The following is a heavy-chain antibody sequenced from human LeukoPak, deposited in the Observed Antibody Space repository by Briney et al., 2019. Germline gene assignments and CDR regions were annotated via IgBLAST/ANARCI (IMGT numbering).Heavy chain of an antibody. Sequence: ASVKVSCKASGYTFTGYYMHWVRQAPGQGLEWMGWINPNSGGTNYAQKFQGRVTMTRDTSISTAYMELSRLRSDDTAVYYCARDSRYDSSGPRDNYWGQGTLVTVSS. D-gene: IGHD3-22*01. CDR1: GYTFTGYY. J-gene: IGHJ4*02. CDR2: INPNSGGT. CDR3: ARDSRYDSSGPRDNY. V-gene: IGHV1-2*02.